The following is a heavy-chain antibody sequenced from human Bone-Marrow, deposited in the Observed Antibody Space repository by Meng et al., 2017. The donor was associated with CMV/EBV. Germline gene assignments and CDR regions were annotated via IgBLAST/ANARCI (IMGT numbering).Heavy chain of an antibody. CDR2: IRYDGGNQ. J-gene: IGHJ3*02. CDR3: VKDLLLTSWYPDAFDI. V-gene: IGHV3-30*02. CDR1: GFSFSNYG. Sequence: GESLKISCSASGFSFSNYGMHWVRQAPGKGLEWVAFIRYDGGNQDFLDSVKGRFTISRDNSKNTLFLQMNSLRTEDTAMYYCVKDLLLTSWYPDAFDIWGQGTMVTVSS. D-gene: IGHD6-13*01.